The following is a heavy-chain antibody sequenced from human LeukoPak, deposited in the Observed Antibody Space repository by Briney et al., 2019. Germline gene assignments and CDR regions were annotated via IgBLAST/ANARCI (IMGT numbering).Heavy chain of an antibody. Sequence: GESLQISCQGSGYSFTSYWIGWVRQMPGKGLEWMGIIYPGDSDTRYSPSFQGQVTISADKSISTAYLQWSSLKASDTAMYYCARQATIAVAGGEFDYWGQGTLVTVSS. CDR3: ARQATIAVAGGEFDY. CDR2: IYPGDSDT. J-gene: IGHJ4*02. D-gene: IGHD6-19*01. CDR1: GYSFTSYW. V-gene: IGHV5-51*01.